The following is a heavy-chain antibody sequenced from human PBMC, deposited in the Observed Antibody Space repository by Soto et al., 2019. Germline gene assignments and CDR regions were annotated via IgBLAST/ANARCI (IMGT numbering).Heavy chain of an antibody. V-gene: IGHV3-64*01. Sequence: EVQLAESGGGMVQPGGSLRLSCVASGFTFSSYDMHWVRQAPGKGLEYVSSISSNGGTTYYGNSVKGRFTISRDNXXXXXXXXXXXXXXXXXXXXYCVRRVSGNYDYWGQGTLVTVSS. J-gene: IGHJ4*02. CDR2: ISSNGGTT. D-gene: IGHD1-7*01. CDR1: GFTFSSYD. CDR3: VRRVSGNYDY.